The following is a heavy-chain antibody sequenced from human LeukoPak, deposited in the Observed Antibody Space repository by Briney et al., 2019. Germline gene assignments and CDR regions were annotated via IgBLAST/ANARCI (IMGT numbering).Heavy chain of an antibody. V-gene: IGHV3-7*01. J-gene: IGHJ4*02. D-gene: IGHD5-18*01. CDR1: GFTISPYW. Sequence: GGSLRLSCAASGFTISPYWMSWVRQAPGKGLEWVANIKQDGGEKYYVDSVKGRFAISRDNAKNSVYLQMNGLRAEDTAVYYCARENTAVPGGDCWGQGTLVAVSS. CDR3: ARENTAVPGGDC. CDR2: IKQDGGEK.